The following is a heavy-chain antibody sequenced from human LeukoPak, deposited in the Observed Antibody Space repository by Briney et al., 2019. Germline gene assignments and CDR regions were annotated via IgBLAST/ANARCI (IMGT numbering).Heavy chain of an antibody. CDR2: ISGSGSRT. D-gene: IGHD2-8*01. V-gene: IGHV3-23*01. CDR1: GFTFSSYS. CDR3: AGPYYYFDC. Sequence: GGSLRLSCAASGFTFSSYSMNWVRQAPGKGLEWVSGISGSGSRTYYADSVKGRFTISRDNSRNMLYLQMNSVRTEDTAVYYCAGPYYYFDCWGQGTLVTVSS. J-gene: IGHJ4*02.